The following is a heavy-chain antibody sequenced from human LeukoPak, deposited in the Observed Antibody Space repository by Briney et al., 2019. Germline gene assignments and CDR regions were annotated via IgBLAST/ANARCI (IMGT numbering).Heavy chain of an antibody. Sequence: GESLKISFKGSGXSFTSYWIGWVRQMPGKGVEWMGIIYPGDSDTGYSPSFQGQVTISADKSISTAYLQWSSLKASDTAMYYCATRWIQDAFDIWGQGTMVTVSS. CDR1: GXSFTSYW. CDR2: IYPGDSDT. J-gene: IGHJ3*02. CDR3: ATRWIQDAFDI. V-gene: IGHV5-51*01. D-gene: IGHD5-18*01.